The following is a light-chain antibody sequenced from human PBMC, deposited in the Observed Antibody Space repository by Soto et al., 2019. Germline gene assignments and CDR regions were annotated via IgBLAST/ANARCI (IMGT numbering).Light chain of an antibody. Sequence: EIVLTQSPATLSLSPGERATLSCRASQTFSSHLAWYQQKPGQAPRLLIYDASKRATGIPARFSGRGAGTDFTRTISSLEPEDFAGYYCQQRANWPPVITFGQGTRLE. CDR3: QQRANWPPVIT. CDR1: QTFSSH. J-gene: IGKJ5*01. CDR2: DAS. V-gene: IGKV3-11*01.